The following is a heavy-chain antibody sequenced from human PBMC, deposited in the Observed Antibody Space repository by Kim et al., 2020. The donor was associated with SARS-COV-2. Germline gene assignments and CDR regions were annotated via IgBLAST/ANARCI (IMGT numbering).Heavy chain of an antibody. J-gene: IGHJ4*02. Sequence: SETLSLTCTVSGGSISNYYWSWIRQPPGKGLEWIGYNFNDKDTKYNPSLESRVTISLDTSKSQFSLKVTSVTAADTAVYYCTKNAGRGRQSDSWGPGTLVTVSS. CDR1: GGSISNYY. D-gene: IGHD4-4*01. CDR2: NFNDKDT. V-gene: IGHV4-59*01. CDR3: TKNAGRGRQSDS.